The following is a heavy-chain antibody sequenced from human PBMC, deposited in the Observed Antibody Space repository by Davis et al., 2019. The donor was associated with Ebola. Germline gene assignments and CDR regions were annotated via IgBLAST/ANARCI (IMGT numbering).Heavy chain of an antibody. CDR1: GDTLSSYA. J-gene: IGHJ6*04. CDR3: ARALTIFGVVTRQRYYYYGMDV. V-gene: IGHV1-8*02. Sequence: ASVKVSCKAVGDTLSSYAMTWVRQAPGQGLEWMGWMNPNSGNTGYAQKFQGRVTMTRNTSISTAYMELSSLRSEDTAVYYCARALTIFGVVTRQRYYYYGMDVWGKGTTVTVSS. CDR2: MNPNSGNT. D-gene: IGHD3-3*01.